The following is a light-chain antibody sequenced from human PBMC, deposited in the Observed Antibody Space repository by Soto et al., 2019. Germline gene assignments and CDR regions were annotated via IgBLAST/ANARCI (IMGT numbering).Light chain of an antibody. V-gene: IGLV2-8*01. CDR1: KSDIGIYDF. J-gene: IGLJ1*01. CDR2: EVV. CDR3: KSYAGSNTYV. Sequence: QSALTQPPSASGSPGQSVTISCTGSKSDIGIYDFVSWYQHHPGKAPRLIIYEVVQRPSGVPDRFSGSKSGNTASLTVSGLQAADEAVYFCKSYAGSNTYVFGTGTKVTVL.